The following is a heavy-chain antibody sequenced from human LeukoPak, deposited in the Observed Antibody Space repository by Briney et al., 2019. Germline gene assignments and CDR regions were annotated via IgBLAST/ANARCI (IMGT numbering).Heavy chain of an antibody. CDR3: AKDRAAVAGTSEYFQH. Sequence: GASLRLSCAASGFTFSSYAMSCVRQAPGEGLEWVSAISGSGGSTYYADSVKGRFTISRDNSKNTLYLQMNSLRAEDTAVYYCAKDRAAVAGTSEYFQHWGQGTLVTVSS. CDR1: GFTFSSYA. CDR2: ISGSGGST. D-gene: IGHD6-19*01. V-gene: IGHV3-23*01. J-gene: IGHJ1*01.